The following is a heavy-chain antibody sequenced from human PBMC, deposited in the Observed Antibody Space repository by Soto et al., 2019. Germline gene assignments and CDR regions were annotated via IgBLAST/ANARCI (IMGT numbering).Heavy chain of an antibody. J-gene: IGHJ4*02. V-gene: IGHV3-49*03. CDR2: IRSKAYGGTT. CDR1: GFTFGDYA. CDR3: TRYSYGYFLTNRFDY. D-gene: IGHD5-18*01. Sequence: GGSLRLSCTASGFTFGDYAMSWFRQAPGKGLEWVGFIRSKAYGGTTEYAASVKGRFTISRDDSKSIAYLQMNSLKTEDTAVYYCTRYSYGYFLTNRFDYWGQGTLVTVSS.